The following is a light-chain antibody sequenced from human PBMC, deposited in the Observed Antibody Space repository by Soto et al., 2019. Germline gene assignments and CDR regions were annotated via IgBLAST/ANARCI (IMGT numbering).Light chain of an antibody. CDR2: DTS. CDR3: QQRTNWPWT. Sequence: EIVLTQSPATLSLSPGERATLSCRASQSVGSYFAWYQQKPGQTPRLLIYDTSYRATGIPARFSGSGSGTDFELTISGLEPEDFAVYYCQQRTNWPWTFGQGTKVDIK. J-gene: IGKJ1*01. V-gene: IGKV3-11*01. CDR1: QSVGSY.